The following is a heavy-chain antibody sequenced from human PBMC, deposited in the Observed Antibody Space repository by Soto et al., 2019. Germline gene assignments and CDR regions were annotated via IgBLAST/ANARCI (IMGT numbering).Heavy chain of an antibody. V-gene: IGHV1-69*12. J-gene: IGHJ4*02. D-gene: IGHD5-18*01. Sequence: QVQLVQSGAELKKPASSVKVSCKAPGGTFSPSAISWVRQAPGQGLEWMGGIIPMFGTANYAQRFQDRVTITAEESTTTVYMELSSLRSEDTAVYFCASGIQLWLRRINNGYSGWGQGTLVTVSS. CDR3: ASGIQLWLRRINNGYSG. CDR1: GGTFSPSA. CDR2: IIPMFGTA.